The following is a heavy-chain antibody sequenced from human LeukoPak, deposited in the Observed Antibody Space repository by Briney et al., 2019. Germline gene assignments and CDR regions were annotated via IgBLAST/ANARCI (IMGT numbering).Heavy chain of an antibody. V-gene: IGHV4-30-4*01. Sequence: SQTLSLTCTVSGGSLSSGDYYWSWIRQPPGTGLEWIGYIYYSGSTYYNPSLKSRVTISVDTSKNQFSLKLSSVTAADTAVYYCATLWSLVDAFDIWGQGTMVTVSS. D-gene: IGHD2-21*01. CDR1: GGSLSSGDYY. J-gene: IGHJ3*02. CDR2: IYYSGST. CDR3: ATLWSLVDAFDI.